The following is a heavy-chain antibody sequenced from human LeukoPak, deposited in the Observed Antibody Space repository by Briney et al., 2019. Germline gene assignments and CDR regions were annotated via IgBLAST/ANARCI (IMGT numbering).Heavy chain of an antibody. V-gene: IGHV4-59*12. CDR1: GGSISSYY. J-gene: IGHJ5*02. CDR2: IYYSGST. CDR3: ARASRLNWFDP. Sequence: SETLSLTCTVSGGSISSYYWSWIRQPPGKGLEWIGYIYYSGSTNYNPSLKSRVTISVDRSRNQFSLKLSSVTAADTAVYYCARASRLNWFDPWGQGTLVTVSS. D-gene: IGHD2-2*01.